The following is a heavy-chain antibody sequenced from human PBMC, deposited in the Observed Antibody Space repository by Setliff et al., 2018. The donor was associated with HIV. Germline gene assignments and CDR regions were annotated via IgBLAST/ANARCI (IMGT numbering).Heavy chain of an antibody. J-gene: IGHJ4*02. Sequence: SETLSLTCTVSGGSINNYYWSWIRQPPGKGLEWIGYIYYSGSTNYNPSLKSRVTISLDTSKNQFSLRLTSVTAADTAMYYCARVVDADYLDYWGQGTPVTVSS. CDR3: ARVVDADYLDY. CDR1: GGSINNYY. V-gene: IGHV4-59*08. CDR2: IYYSGST. D-gene: IGHD2-15*01.